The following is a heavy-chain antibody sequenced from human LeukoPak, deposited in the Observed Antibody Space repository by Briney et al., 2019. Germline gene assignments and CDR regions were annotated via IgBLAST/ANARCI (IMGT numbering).Heavy chain of an antibody. CDR2: IYYSGST. Sequence: PSETLSLTCTVSGGSISSYYWSWIRQPPGKGLEWIGYIYYSGSTNYNPSLKSRVTISVDTSKNQFSLKLSSVTAADTAVYYCAATMVRGATYYYYGMDVWGQGTTVTVSS. CDR1: GGSISSYY. V-gene: IGHV4-59*08. J-gene: IGHJ6*02. CDR3: AATMVRGATYYYYGMDV. D-gene: IGHD3-10*01.